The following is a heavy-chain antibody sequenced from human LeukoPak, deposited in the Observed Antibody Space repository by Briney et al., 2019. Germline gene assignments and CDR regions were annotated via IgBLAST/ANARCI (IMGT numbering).Heavy chain of an antibody. V-gene: IGHV1-2*06. D-gene: IGHD1-1*01. J-gene: IGHJ4*02. CDR3: ARDPGDNWNDMDY. CDR2: INPNSGGT. CDR1: GYTFTGYY. Sequence: ASVKVSCKASGYTFTGYYMHWVRQAPGQGLEWMGRINPNSGGTNYAQKFQGRVTMTRDKSISTAYMALCRLRSDDTAVYYCARDPGDNWNDMDYWGQGTLVTVSS.